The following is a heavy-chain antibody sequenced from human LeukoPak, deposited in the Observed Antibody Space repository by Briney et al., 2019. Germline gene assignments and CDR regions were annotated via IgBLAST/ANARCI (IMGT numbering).Heavy chain of an antibody. J-gene: IGHJ5*02. Sequence: SETLSLTCAVYGGSFSGYYWSWIRQPPGKGLEWIGEINHSGSTNYNPSLKSRVTISVDTSKNQFSLKLSSVTAADTAVYYCARGTLSLYCSSTSCYTPNWFDPWGQGTLVTVSS. CDR3: ARGTLSLYCSSTSCYTPNWFDP. CDR1: GGSFSGYY. CDR2: INHSGST. V-gene: IGHV4-34*01. D-gene: IGHD2-2*02.